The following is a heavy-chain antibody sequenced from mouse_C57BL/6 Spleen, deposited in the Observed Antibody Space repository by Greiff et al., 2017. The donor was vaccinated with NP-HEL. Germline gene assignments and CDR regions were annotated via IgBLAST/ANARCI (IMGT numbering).Heavy chain of an antibody. Sequence: EVQVVESGPGLVKPSQSLSLTCSVTGYSITSGYYWNWIRQFPGNKLEWMGYISYDGSNNYNPSLKNRISITRDTSKNQFFLKLNSVTTEDTATYYCARRGVAPYAMDYWGQGTSVTVSS. CDR2: ISYDGSN. CDR3: ARRGVAPYAMDY. V-gene: IGHV3-6*01. D-gene: IGHD1-1*01. J-gene: IGHJ4*01. CDR1: GYSITSGYY.